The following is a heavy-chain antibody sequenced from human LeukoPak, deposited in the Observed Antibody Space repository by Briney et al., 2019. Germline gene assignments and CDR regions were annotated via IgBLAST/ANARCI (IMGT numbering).Heavy chain of an antibody. CDR1: GYPFTPYD. D-gene: IGHD5-12*01. J-gene: IGHJ4*02. V-gene: IGHV1-8*03. Sequence: GAPGKACCYASGYPFTPYDITTGGQAARHRGEGMGGINPKRGNTGYAQKFQGRVTITRNTSISTAYMELGSLRSEDTAVYYCARGETRGYGGYDWAYWGQGTLVTVSS. CDR2: INPKRGNT. CDR3: ARGETRGYGGYDWAY.